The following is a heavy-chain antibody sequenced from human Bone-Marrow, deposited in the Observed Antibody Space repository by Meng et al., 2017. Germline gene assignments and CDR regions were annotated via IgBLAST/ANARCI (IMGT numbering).Heavy chain of an antibody. Sequence: QGQLQQWGACLLKPSETLSLPCAVYGGSFSGYYWSWIRQPPGKGLEWIGEINHSGSTNYNPSLKSRVTISVDTSKNQFSLKLSSVTAADTAVYYCARRLIAAAGNDYWGQGTLVTVSS. CDR3: ARRLIAAAGNDY. CDR1: GGSFSGYY. CDR2: INHSGST. D-gene: IGHD6-13*01. J-gene: IGHJ4*02. V-gene: IGHV4-34*01.